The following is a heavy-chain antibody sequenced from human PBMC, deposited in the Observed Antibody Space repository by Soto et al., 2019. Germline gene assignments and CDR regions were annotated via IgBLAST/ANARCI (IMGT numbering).Heavy chain of an antibody. CDR3: AKDLHPYYYDSSGYYFDAFDI. V-gene: IGHV3-23*01. CDR2: ISGSGGST. Sequence: GGSLRLSCAASGFTFSGYAMSWVRQAPGKGPEWVSAISGSGGSTYYADSVKGRFTISRDNSKNTLYLQMNSLSAEDTAVYYCAKDLHPYYYDSSGYYFDAFDIWGQGTMVTVSS. J-gene: IGHJ3*02. D-gene: IGHD3-22*01. CDR1: GFTFSGYA.